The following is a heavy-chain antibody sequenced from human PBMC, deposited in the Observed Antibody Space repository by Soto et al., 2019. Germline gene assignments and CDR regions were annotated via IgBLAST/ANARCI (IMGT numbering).Heavy chain of an antibody. Sequence: QVQLVQSGAEVKKPGASVKVSCKASGYTFNSYEINWVRQATGQGLEWLGWMSPNSGNTGYAQKFQGRVTMTRNTSIITAYMELSSLRSEDTALYYCARQKLSTGDYFDNWGQGTLVTVSS. CDR3: ARQKLSTGDYFDN. CDR2: MSPNSGNT. J-gene: IGHJ4*02. D-gene: IGHD2-15*01. CDR1: GYTFNSYE. V-gene: IGHV1-8*01.